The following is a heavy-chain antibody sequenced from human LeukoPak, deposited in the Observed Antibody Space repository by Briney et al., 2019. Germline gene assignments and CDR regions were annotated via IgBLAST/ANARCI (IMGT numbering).Heavy chain of an antibody. CDR2: INHSGST. V-gene: IGHV4-34*01. Sequence: SETLSLTCAVYGGSFSGYYWSWIRQPPGKGLEWIGEINHSGSTNYNPSLKSRVTISVDTSKNQFSLKLSSVTAADTAVYYCARGLTGYYMWNYWGQGTLVTVPS. J-gene: IGHJ4*02. CDR3: ARGLTGYYMWNY. CDR1: GGSFSGYY. D-gene: IGHD3-9*01.